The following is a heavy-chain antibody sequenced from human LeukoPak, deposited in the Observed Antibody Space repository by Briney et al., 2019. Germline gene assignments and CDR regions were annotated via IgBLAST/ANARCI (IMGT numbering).Heavy chain of an antibody. CDR3: ARTELSGYSYGFGY. J-gene: IGHJ4*02. CDR1: GGSISSHF. Sequence: PSETLSLTCTVSGGSISSHFWSWIRQSPEKGLEWIGHIDYSGSTNSNPSLKSRVTMSVDTSKNQFSLRLSSVTAADTAVYYCARTELSGYSYGFGYWGQGTLVTVSS. D-gene: IGHD5-18*01. CDR2: IDYSGST. V-gene: IGHV4-59*08.